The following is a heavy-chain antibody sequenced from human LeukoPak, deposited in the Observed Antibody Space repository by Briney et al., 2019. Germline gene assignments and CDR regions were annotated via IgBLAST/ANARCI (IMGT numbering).Heavy chain of an antibody. V-gene: IGHV3-30*18. CDR2: ISHEGSYQ. Sequence: PGRSLRLSCAASGFSFSSYGIHWVRQAPGKGLEWVAVISHEGSYQNYADSVKGRFTISRDNSKNSLYLQMNSLRAEDTALYYCAKDIAVEVRGVINWGQGTLVTVSS. J-gene: IGHJ4*02. CDR1: GFSFSSYG. CDR3: AKDIAVEVRGVIN. D-gene: IGHD3-10*01.